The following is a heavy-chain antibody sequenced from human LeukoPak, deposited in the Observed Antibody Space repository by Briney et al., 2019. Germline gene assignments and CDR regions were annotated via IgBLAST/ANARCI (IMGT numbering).Heavy chain of an antibody. Sequence: PSETLSLTCTVSGGSISSYYWSWIRQPPGKGLEWIGYIYYSGSTNYNPSLKSRVTISVDTSKNQFSLKLSSVTAADTAVYYCAREYYYDSSGYYYAPQYFGYWGQGTLVTVSS. CDR2: IYYSGST. J-gene: IGHJ4*02. V-gene: IGHV4-59*01. CDR3: AREYYYDSSGYYYAPQYFGY. D-gene: IGHD3-22*01. CDR1: GGSISSYY.